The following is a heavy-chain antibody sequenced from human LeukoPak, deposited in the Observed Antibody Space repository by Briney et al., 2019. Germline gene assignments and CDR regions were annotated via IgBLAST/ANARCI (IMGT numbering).Heavy chain of an antibody. V-gene: IGHV4-61*02. J-gene: IGHJ4*02. D-gene: IGHD5-12*01. CDR2: IYTCGST. CDR1: GGSISSGSYY. Sequence: SETLSLTCTVSGGSISSGSYYWSWIRQPAGKGLEWIGRIYTCGSTNYNPSLKSRVTISVDTSKNQFSLKLSSVTAADTAVYYCARGRSGYDSVSIDYWGQGTLVTVSS. CDR3: ARGRSGYDSVSIDY.